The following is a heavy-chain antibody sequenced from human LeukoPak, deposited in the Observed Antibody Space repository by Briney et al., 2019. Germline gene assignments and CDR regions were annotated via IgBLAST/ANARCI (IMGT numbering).Heavy chain of an antibody. J-gene: IGHJ4*02. Sequence: SQTLSLTCTVSGGSISSGDYYWSWIRQPPGKGLEWIGYIYYSGSTYYNPSLKSRVTISVDTSKNQFSLKLSSVTAADTAVYSCASHGGTSDEFDYGGQGTLSTVS. CDR3: ASHGGTSDEFDY. CDR1: GGSISSGDYY. D-gene: IGHD4-23*01. CDR2: IYYSGST. V-gene: IGHV4-30-4*01.